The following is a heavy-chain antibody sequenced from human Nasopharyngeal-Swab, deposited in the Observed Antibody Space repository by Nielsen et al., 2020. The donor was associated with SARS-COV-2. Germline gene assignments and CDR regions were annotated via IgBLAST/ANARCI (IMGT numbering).Heavy chain of an antibody. D-gene: IGHD3-22*01. CDR2: ISGSGGST. CDR1: GFTFSSYA. CDR3: AKVADTYYYDSSYFDY. V-gene: IGHV3-23*01. J-gene: IGHJ4*02. Sequence: GESLKISCAASGFTFSSYAMRWVRQAPGKGLERVSAISGSGGSTYYADSVKGRFTISRDNSKNTLYLQMNSLRAEDTAVYYCAKVADTYYYDSSYFDYWGQGTLVTVSS.